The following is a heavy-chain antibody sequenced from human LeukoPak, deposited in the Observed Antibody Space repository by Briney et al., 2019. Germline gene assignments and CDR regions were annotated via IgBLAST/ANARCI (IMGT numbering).Heavy chain of an antibody. J-gene: IGHJ4*02. D-gene: IGHD3-22*01. CDR2: ISAYNGNT. Sequence: ASVKVSCKDTRYTFTSYGVSWVRQAPGQGLEWMGWISAYNGNTNYAQKLEGGVTMTTGTSTSTAYLELRSLRSDDTAVYYCARDITMRVVVPFYWGQGTLVTVSS. CDR1: RYTFTSYG. V-gene: IGHV1-18*01. CDR3: ARDITMRVVVPFY.